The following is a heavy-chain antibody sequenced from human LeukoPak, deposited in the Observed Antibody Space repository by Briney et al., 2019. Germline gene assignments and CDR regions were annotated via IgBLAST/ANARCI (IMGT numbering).Heavy chain of an antibody. CDR3: ANLPDYYDSSGYYYWDDY. CDR2: ITVSGGRT. V-gene: IGHV3-23*01. Sequence: GGSLRLSCAASGFSFSSYAMSWVRPAPRKGVEWVSGITVSGGRTYYADSVKGRFTISRDNSKNSLYLQMNSLRAEDTAVYYCANLPDYYDSSGYYYWDDYWGQGTLVTVSS. CDR1: GFSFSSYA. D-gene: IGHD3-22*01. J-gene: IGHJ4*02.